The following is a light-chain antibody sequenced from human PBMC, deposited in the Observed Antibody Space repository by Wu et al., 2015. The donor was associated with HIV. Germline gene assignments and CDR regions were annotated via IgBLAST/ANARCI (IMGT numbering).Light chain of an antibody. J-gene: IGKJ1*01. CDR1: QSISSW. CDR3: QQSVPTWT. CDR2: KAS. Sequence: DIQMTQSPSTLSASVGDRATITCRASQSISSWLAWYQQKPGKAPKLLIYKASSLESGVPSRFSGSGSGTEFTLTISSLQPDDFATYYCQQSVPTWTFGQGTKVEIK. V-gene: IGKV1-5*03.